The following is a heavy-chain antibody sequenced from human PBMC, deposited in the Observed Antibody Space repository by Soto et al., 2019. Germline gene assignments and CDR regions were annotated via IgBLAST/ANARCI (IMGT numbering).Heavy chain of an antibody. CDR2: ISPNNGDT. CDR1: GYSFTGYY. Sequence: QVHLVQSGAEVKRPGASVNVSCKASGYSFTGYYMHWVRLAPGQGLEWMGWISPNNGDTTYAQKFQGRVTMTRDTSISTAYMELSRLTSGDTAVYYCAINGTKDCSATSCYWEDFYYYAMDVWGQGTTVTVSS. V-gene: IGHV1-2*02. CDR3: AINGTKDCSATSCYWEDFYYYAMDV. J-gene: IGHJ6*02. D-gene: IGHD2-2*01.